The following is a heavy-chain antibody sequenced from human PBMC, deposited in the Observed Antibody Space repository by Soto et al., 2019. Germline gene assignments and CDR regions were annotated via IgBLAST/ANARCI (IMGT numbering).Heavy chain of an antibody. V-gene: IGHV2-5*01. D-gene: IGHD6-25*01. Sequence: ALVNPTQTLTLTCTFSGFSLRTSGVGVGWIRQPPGKAPEWLALIYWNDDKRYSPSLKSRLTITKDTSKNQVVLTMTDMDPVDTGTYYCAQRLGSRGSFDYWGQGSLVTVSS. CDR1: GFSLRTSGVG. CDR2: IYWNDDK. CDR3: AQRLGSRGSFDY. J-gene: IGHJ4*02.